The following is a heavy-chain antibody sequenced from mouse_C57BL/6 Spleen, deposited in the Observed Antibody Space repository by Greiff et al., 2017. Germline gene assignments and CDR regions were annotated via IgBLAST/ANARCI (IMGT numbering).Heavy chain of an antibody. J-gene: IGHJ2*01. D-gene: IGHD3-1*01. Sequence: QVQLKQSGAELVKPGASVKLSCKASGYTFTSYWMQWVKQRPGQGLEWIGEIDPSDSYTNYNQKFKGKATLTVDTSSSTAYMQLSSLTSEDAAVYYCSRDGATVDYCCQGTTLTVSS. V-gene: IGHV1-50*01. CDR2: IDPSDSYT. CDR1: GYTFTSYW. CDR3: SRDGATVDY.